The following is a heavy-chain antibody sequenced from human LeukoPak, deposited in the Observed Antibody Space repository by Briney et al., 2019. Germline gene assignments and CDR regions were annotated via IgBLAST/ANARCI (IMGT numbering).Heavy chain of an antibody. V-gene: IGHV3-30-3*01. CDR3: ARASYGGWGEYYFDY. Sequence: GGSLRLSCAASGFTFSSYAMHWVRQAPGKGLEWVAVISYDGSNKYYADSVKGRFTISRDNSKNTLYLQMNSLRAEDTAVCYCARASYGGWGEYYFDYWGQGTLVTVSS. J-gene: IGHJ4*02. CDR2: ISYDGSNK. CDR1: GFTFSSYA. D-gene: IGHD3-10*01.